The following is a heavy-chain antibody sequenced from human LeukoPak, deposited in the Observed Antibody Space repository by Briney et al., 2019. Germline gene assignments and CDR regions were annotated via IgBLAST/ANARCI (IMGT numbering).Heavy chain of an antibody. D-gene: IGHD6-19*01. CDR2: INPNSGGT. CDR3: ARDSERYSSGLEPLDY. V-gene: IGHV1-2*06. Sequence: ASVKVSCKASGYTFTGYYMHWVRQAPGQGLEWMGRINPNSGGTNYAQKFQGRVTMTRDTSISTAYMELSRLRSDDTAVYYCARDSERYSSGLEPLDYWAREPWSPSPQ. J-gene: IGHJ4*02. CDR1: GYTFTGYY.